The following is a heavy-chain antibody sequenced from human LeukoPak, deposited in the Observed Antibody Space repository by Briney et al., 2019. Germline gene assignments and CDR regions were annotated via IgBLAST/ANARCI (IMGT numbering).Heavy chain of an antibody. CDR1: GFTFSSYE. V-gene: IGHV3-21*05. D-gene: IGHD3-10*01. J-gene: IGHJ4*02. Sequence: PGGSLRLSCAASGFTFSSYEMNWVRQAPGKGLEWVSYITSSSIYIYYADSMKGRFTISRDNAKNSLYLQMDSLRAEDTAVYYCARDGITMRILEYWGQGTLVTVSS. CDR3: ARDGITMRILEY. CDR2: ITSSSIYI.